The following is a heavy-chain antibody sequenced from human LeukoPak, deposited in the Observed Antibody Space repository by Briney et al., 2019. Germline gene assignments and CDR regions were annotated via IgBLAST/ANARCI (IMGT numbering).Heavy chain of an antibody. CDR3: ARAYDSSGYYFGYFNN. V-gene: IGHV3-33*01. Sequence: GGSLRLSCAASGFTFSSYGTHWVRQAPGKGLEWVAVIWYDGSNKYYADSVKGRFTISRDNSKNTLYLQMNSLRAEDTAVYYCARAYDSSGYYFGYFNNWGQGTLVTVSS. CDR1: GFTFSSYG. CDR2: IWYDGSNK. D-gene: IGHD3-22*01. J-gene: IGHJ4*02.